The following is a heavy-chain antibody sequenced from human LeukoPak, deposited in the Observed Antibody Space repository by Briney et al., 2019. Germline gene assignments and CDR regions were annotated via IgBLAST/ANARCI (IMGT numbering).Heavy chain of an antibody. J-gene: IGHJ3*02. CDR3: AADGPADLFDGSEDPPRDAFEI. D-gene: IGHD3-22*01. CDR1: GFTFSSST. CDR2: FVVGSGNT. Sequence: ASVKVSCKASGFTFSSSTMQWVRQARGQRLEWIGWFVVGSGNTNYAQKFQERVTISRDMSTSTAYMELSSLTSEDTAVFYCAADGPADLFDGSEDPPRDAFEIWGQGTMVTVSS. V-gene: IGHV1-58*02.